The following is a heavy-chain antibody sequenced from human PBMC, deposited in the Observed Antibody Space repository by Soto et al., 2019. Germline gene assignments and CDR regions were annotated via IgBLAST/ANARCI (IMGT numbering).Heavy chain of an antibody. D-gene: IGHD2-15*01. CDR2: IYYSGST. CDR3: VRDTAATFENYSGMDV. Sequence: SETLSLTCTVSGGSISSGDYYWSWLRQSPGKGLEWIGYIYYSGSTYYNPSLESRLTISVDMSRNQFSLNLRSVTAADTAVYYCVRDTAATFENYSGMDVWGQGTTVTVSS. V-gene: IGHV4-30-4*01. J-gene: IGHJ6*02. CDR1: GGSISSGDYY.